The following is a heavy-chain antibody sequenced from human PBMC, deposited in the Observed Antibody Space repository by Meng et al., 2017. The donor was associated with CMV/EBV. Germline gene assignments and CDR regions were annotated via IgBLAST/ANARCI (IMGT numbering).Heavy chain of an antibody. J-gene: IGHJ6*02. Sequence: SETLSLTCTVSGGSISSSSYYWGWIRQPPGKGLEWIGSIYYSGSTYYNPSLKSRVTISVDTSKNQFSLKLSSVTAADTAVYYCAREGMVGYYYYYGVDVWGQGTTVTVSS. CDR2: IYYSGST. CDR1: GGSISSSSYY. V-gene: IGHV4-39*07. CDR3: AREGMVGYYYYYGVDV. D-gene: IGHD1-26*01.